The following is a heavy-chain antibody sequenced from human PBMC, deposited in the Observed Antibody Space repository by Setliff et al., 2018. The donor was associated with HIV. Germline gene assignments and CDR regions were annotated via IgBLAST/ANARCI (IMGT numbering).Heavy chain of an antibody. CDR3: ARGVVPAAIGDKNWFDY. D-gene: IGHD2-2*01. Sequence: GASVKVSCKASGYNFTDYDINWVRQATGQGLEWMGWMNPNNGNTGYAEKFQGRVTMTRDTSISTAYMELSSLRSDDTAVYYCARGVVPAAIGDKNWFDYWGQGTLVTVSS. J-gene: IGHJ5*01. CDR2: MNPNNGNT. CDR1: GYNFTDYD. V-gene: IGHV1-8*02.